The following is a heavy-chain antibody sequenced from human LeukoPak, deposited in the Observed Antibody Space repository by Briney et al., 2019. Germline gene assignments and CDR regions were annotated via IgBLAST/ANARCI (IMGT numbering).Heavy chain of an antibody. D-gene: IGHD2-15*01. CDR2: ISSSSSYI. CDR3: AREAEVVAATTDY. V-gene: IGHV3-21*01. J-gene: IGHJ4*02. Sequence: GGSQRLSCAASGFTFSSYSMNWVRQAPGKGMEWVSSISSSSSYIYYADSVKGRFTISRDNAKNSLYLQMNSLRAEDTAVYYCAREAEVVAATTDYWGQGTLVTVSS. CDR1: GFTFSSYS.